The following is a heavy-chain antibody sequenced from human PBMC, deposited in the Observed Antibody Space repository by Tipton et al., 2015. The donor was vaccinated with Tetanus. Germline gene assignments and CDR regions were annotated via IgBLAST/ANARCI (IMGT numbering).Heavy chain of an antibody. J-gene: IGHJ4*02. CDR3: TRLWAAALDY. V-gene: IGHV3-53*01. Sequence: SLRLSCVVSGFSFSNYRMNWVRQAPGRGLEWVSVIHTGGNTYYADSVKGRFTVSRDNSKNTFHLQMNSLRAEDTAVYYCTRLWAAALDYWGQGTLVTVSS. CDR2: IHTGGNT. CDR1: GFSFSNYR. D-gene: IGHD3-10*01.